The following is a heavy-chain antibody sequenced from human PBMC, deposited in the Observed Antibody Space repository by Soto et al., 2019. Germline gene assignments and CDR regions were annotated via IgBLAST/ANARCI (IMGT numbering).Heavy chain of an antibody. CDR3: VRDGTKTLRDWFDP. CDR2: IYATGTT. D-gene: IGHD1-1*01. V-gene: IGHV4-4*07. J-gene: IGHJ5*02. CDR1: GASISGFY. Sequence: SETLSLTCTVSGASISGFYWSWIRKSAGKGLERIGRIYATGTTDYNPSLKSRVMMSVDTSKKQFSLKLRSVTAADTAVYYCVRDGTKTLRDWFDPWGQGISVTVSS.